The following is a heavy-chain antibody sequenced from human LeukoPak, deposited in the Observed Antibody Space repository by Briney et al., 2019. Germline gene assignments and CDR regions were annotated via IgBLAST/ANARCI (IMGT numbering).Heavy chain of an antibody. Sequence: PSETLSLTCTVSGGSISSYYWSWIRQPPGKGLEWIGYIYYSGSTNYNPSLKSRVTILVDTSKNQFSLKLSSVTVADTAVYYCARGLVPAAEVWSQGTLVTVSS. V-gene: IGHV4-59*01. J-gene: IGHJ4*02. CDR1: GGSISSYY. D-gene: IGHD2-2*01. CDR3: ARGLVPAAEV. CDR2: IYYSGST.